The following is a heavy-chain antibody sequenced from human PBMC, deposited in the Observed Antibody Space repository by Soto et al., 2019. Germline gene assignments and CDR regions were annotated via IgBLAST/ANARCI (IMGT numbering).Heavy chain of an antibody. V-gene: IGHV1-2*02. CDR3: ARGRRGYYDSSGPPTDY. CDR2: NNPNSGGT. D-gene: IGHD3-22*01. Sequence: QVQLVQSGAEVKKPGASVKVSCKASGYTFTGYYMHWVRQAPGQGLEWMGWNNPNSGGTNYAQKFQGRVTMTRDTSISTAYMELSRLRSDDTAVYYCARGRRGYYDSSGPPTDYWGQGTLVTVSS. CDR1: GYTFTGYY. J-gene: IGHJ4*02.